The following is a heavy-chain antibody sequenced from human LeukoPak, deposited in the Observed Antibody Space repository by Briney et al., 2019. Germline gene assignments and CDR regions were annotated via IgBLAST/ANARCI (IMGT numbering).Heavy chain of an antibody. Sequence: AGGSLRLSCAASGFTFSSYAMSWVRQAPGKGLEWVSAIRGSGDYTYYADSVQGRFTISRDNSKNTLYLQMNSLRADDTAVYYCAKDREGPLSSWFPDAFDIWGQGTMVTVSS. CDR2: IRGSGDYT. CDR1: GFTFSSYA. CDR3: AKDREGPLSSWFPDAFDI. V-gene: IGHV3-23*01. J-gene: IGHJ3*02. D-gene: IGHD6-13*01.